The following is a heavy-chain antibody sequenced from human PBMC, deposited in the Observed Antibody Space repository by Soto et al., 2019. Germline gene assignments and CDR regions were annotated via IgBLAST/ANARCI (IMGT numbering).Heavy chain of an antibody. CDR2: IIPILGIA. CDR3: ASSHCTNGVCYLPTAPDYYYYYMDV. CDR1: GVTFSSYT. V-gene: IGHV1-69*02. Sequence: GASVKVSCKASGVTFSSYTISWVRQAPGQGLEWMGRIIPILGIANYAQKFQGRVTITADKSTSTAYMELSSLRSEDTAVYYCASSHCTNGVCYLPTAPDYYYYYMDVWGKGTTVTVSS. D-gene: IGHD2-8*01. J-gene: IGHJ6*03.